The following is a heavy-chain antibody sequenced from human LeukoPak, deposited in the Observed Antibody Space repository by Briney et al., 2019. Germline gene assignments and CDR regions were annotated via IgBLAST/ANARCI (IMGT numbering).Heavy chain of an antibody. V-gene: IGHV1-69*13. CDR2: IIPIFGTA. Sequence: ASVKVSCKVSGYTLTELSMHWVRQAPGKGLEWMGGIIPIFGTANYAQKFQGRVTITADESTSTAYMELSSLRSEDTAVYYCARGRRGDFWSGYYGQTTTYYYYYYMDVWGKGTTVTVSS. CDR1: GYTLTELS. D-gene: IGHD3-3*01. J-gene: IGHJ6*03. CDR3: ARGRRGDFWSGYYGQTTTYYYYYYMDV.